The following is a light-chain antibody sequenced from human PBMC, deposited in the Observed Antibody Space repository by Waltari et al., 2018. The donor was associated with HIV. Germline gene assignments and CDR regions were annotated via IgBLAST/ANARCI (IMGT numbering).Light chain of an antibody. CDR3: QQRSNWPPVT. V-gene: IGKV3-11*01. J-gene: IGKJ5*01. CDR1: QSVSSY. Sequence: SPGERATLSCRVSQSVSSYLAWYQQKPGQAPRLLIYDASNRATGIPARFSGSGSGTDFTLTISSLEPEDFVVYYCQQRSNWPPVTFGQGTRLEIK. CDR2: DAS.